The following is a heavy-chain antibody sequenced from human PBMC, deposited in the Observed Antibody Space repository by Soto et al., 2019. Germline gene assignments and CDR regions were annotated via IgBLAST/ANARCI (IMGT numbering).Heavy chain of an antibody. CDR3: ARTLGAGTGYFDY. CDR2: IWYDGSNK. V-gene: IGHV3-33*01. J-gene: IGHJ4*02. Sequence: QVQLVESGGGVVQPGRSLRLSCAASVFTFSSYGMHWVRQAPGKGLEWVAVIWYDGSNKYYADSVKGRFTISRDNSKNTLYLQMNSLRAEDTAVYYCARTLGAGTGYFDYWGQGTLVTVSS. D-gene: IGHD6-19*01. CDR1: VFTFSSYG.